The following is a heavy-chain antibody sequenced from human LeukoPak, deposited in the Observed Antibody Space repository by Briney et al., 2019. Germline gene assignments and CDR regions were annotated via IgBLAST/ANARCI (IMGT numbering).Heavy chain of an antibody. J-gene: IGHJ4*02. CDR3: AREPLYGDYDYFDY. CDR1: GGSISSYY. Sequence: SETLSLTCTASGGSISSYYWSWIRQPPGKGLEWIGYIYYSGSTNYNPSLKSRVTISVDTSKNQFSLKLSSVTAADTAVYYCAREPLYGDYDYFDYWGQGTLVTVSS. D-gene: IGHD4-17*01. V-gene: IGHV4-59*01. CDR2: IYYSGST.